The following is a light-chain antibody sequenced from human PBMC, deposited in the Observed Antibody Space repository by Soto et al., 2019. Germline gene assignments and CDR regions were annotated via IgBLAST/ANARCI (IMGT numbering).Light chain of an antibody. CDR3: QQYDNSPRT. V-gene: IGKV3-20*01. CDR1: QSVSSNY. J-gene: IGKJ1*01. Sequence: EIVLTQSPGTLSLSPGERATLSCRASQSVSSNYLAWYQQKPGQGPRLLMYGASSRATGIPDRFSGSGSGTDFTLTISRLEPEDFAVYYYQQYDNSPRTFGQGTKVEIK. CDR2: GAS.